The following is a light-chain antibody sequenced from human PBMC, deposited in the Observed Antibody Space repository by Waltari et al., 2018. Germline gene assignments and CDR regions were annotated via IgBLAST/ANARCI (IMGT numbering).Light chain of an antibody. CDR3: LQHNSYPFT. Sequence: DIQMTQSPSSLSASVGDTVTITCRASQCISSYLNWFQQKPGKAPKRLIYAATTLQSGVPSRFSGSGAGTEFTLTISRLQPEDFAAYYCLQHNSYPFTFGPGTKLDIK. CDR2: AAT. J-gene: IGKJ3*01. CDR1: QCISSY. V-gene: IGKV1-17*01.